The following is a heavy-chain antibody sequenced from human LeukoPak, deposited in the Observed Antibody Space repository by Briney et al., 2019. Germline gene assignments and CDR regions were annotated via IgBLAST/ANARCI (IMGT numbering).Heavy chain of an antibody. CDR2: ISVYSGDT. D-gene: IGHD2-21*02. V-gene: IGHV1-18*01. J-gene: IGHJ4*02. CDR1: GYTFDRHG. CDR3: ARDIVGDFDLDY. Sequence: ASVKVSCKASGYTFDRHGISWLRPAPGQGLEWMGWISVYSGDTNYAQKVQGRVTMTTDTSTSTAYMELRSLTSDDTAVYFCARDIVGDFDLDYWGQGTLVTVSS.